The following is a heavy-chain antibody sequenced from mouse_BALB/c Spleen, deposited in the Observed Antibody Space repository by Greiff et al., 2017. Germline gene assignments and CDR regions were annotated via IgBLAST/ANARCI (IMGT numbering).Heavy chain of an antibody. CDR3: ARHPSSGYAWFAY. V-gene: IGHV5-6*01. Sequence: EVKLVESGGDLVKPGGSLKLSCAASGFTFSSYGMSWVRQTPDKRLEWVATISSGGSYTYYPDSVKGRFTISRDNAKNTLYLQMSSLKSEDTAMYYCARHPSSGYAWFAYWGQGTLVTVSA. J-gene: IGHJ3*01. CDR2: ISSGGSYT. CDR1: GFTFSSYG. D-gene: IGHD2-9*01.